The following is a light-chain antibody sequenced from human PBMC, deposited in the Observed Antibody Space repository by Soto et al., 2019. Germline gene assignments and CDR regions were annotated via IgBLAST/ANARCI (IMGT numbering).Light chain of an antibody. J-gene: IGKJ2*01. CDR3: QQYGRSPPYT. CDR2: GAS. CDR1: QSVSSSY. V-gene: IGKV3-20*01. Sequence: EIVLTQSPGPLSLSPGERATLSCRASQSVSSSYLAWYQQKPGQAPRLLIYGASSRATGIPDRFSGSGSGTDFTLTISRLEPEDFAVYFCQQYGRSPPYTFGQGTKVEI.